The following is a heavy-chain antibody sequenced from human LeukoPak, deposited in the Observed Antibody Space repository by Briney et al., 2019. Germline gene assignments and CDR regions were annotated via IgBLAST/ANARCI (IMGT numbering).Heavy chain of an antibody. D-gene: IGHD5-18*01. Sequence: ASVKVSCKASGYTFTIYGISWVRQAPGQGLEWMGWISAYNGNTKYAQKFQGRVTMITDTSTSTAYMELSSLRSEDTAVYYCARDRPRLRGYSYGYYYYMDVWGKGTTVTVSS. CDR3: ARDRPRLRGYSYGYYYYMDV. J-gene: IGHJ6*03. V-gene: IGHV1-18*01. CDR2: ISAYNGNT. CDR1: GYTFTIYG.